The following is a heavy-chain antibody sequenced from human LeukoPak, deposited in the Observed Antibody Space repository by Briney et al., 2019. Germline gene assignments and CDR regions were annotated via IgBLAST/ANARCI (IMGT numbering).Heavy chain of an antibody. CDR2: ISSSSSTI. J-gene: IGHJ5*02. D-gene: IGHD2-2*01. V-gene: IGHV3-48*04. Sequence: PGGSLRLSCAASGFTFSSYSMNWVRQAPGKGLEWVSYISSSSSTIYYADSVKGRFTISRDNAKNSLYLQMNSLRAEDTAVYYCARELVPAAMRPLNWFDPWGQGTLVTVSS. CDR1: GFTFSSYS. CDR3: ARELVPAAMRPLNWFDP.